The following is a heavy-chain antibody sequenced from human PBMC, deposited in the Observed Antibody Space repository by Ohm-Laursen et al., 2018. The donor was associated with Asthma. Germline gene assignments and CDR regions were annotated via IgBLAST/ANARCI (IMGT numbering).Heavy chain of an antibody. CDR3: AARMGIVVVPAAIFDY. J-gene: IGHJ4*02. CDR1: GFTFSSYA. V-gene: IGHV3-23*01. CDR2: ISGSGGST. D-gene: IGHD2-2*03. Sequence: LSLTCAASGFTFSSYAMSWVRQAPGKGLEWVSAISGSGGSTYYADSVKGRFTISRDNSKNTLYLQMNSLRAEDTAVYYCAARMGIVVVPAAIFDYWGQGTLVTVSS.